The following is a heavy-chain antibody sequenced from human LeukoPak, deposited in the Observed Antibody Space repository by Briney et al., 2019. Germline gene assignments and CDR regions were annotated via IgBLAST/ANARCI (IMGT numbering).Heavy chain of an antibody. CDR1: GYTFTSYG. CDR2: ISAYNGNT. V-gene: IGHV1-18*01. CDR3: ARGYYGSGRPNPNRNWFDP. D-gene: IGHD3-10*01. J-gene: IGHJ5*02. Sequence: ASVKVSCKASGYTFTSYGISWVRQAPGQGLEWMGWISAYNGNTNYAQKLQGRVTMTTDTSTSTAYMELRSLRSDDTAVYYCARGYYGSGRPNPNRNWFDPWGQGTLVTVSS.